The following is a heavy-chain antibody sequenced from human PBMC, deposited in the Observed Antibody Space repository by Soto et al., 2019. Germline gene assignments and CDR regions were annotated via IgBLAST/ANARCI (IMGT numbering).Heavy chain of an antibody. CDR1: GGTFSSYA. Sequence: ASVKVSCKASGGTFSSYAISWVRQAPGQGLEWMGGIIPIFGTANYAQKFQGRVTITADESTSTAYMELRSLRSEDTAVYYCARSIVVVVAATPTNWFDPWGQGTLVTVSS. V-gene: IGHV1-69*13. D-gene: IGHD2-15*01. CDR3: ARSIVVVVAATPTNWFDP. CDR2: IIPIFGTA. J-gene: IGHJ5*02.